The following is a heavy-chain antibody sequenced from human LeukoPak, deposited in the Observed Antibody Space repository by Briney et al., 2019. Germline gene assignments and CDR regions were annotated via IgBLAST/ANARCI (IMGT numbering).Heavy chain of an antibody. J-gene: IGHJ4*02. CDR1: GFTVSDNY. Sequence: GGSLRLSCAASGFTVSDNYMSWGGQGPGKGLEWGSVIYSGGSTYYADHVKGRFTISRDNSKSTLYLQMNSLRAEDTAVYYCARALSSRGWYYFDYWGQGTLVTVSS. V-gene: IGHV3-53*01. CDR3: ARALSSRGWYYFDY. D-gene: IGHD6-13*01. CDR2: IYSGGST.